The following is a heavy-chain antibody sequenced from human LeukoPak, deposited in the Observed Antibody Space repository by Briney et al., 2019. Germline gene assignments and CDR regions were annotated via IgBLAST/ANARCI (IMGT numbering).Heavy chain of an antibody. CDR2: ISSSSSYI. CDR3: ARDPLTSYSSGWYISAFDI. CDR1: GFTFSSYS. V-gene: IGHV3-21*01. Sequence: PGGSLRLSCAASGFTFSSYSMNWVRQAPGKGLEWVSSISSSSSYIYYADSVKGRFTISRDNAKNSLYLQMNSLRAEDTAVYNCARDPLTSYSSGWYISAFDIWGQGTMVAVSS. J-gene: IGHJ3*02. D-gene: IGHD6-19*01.